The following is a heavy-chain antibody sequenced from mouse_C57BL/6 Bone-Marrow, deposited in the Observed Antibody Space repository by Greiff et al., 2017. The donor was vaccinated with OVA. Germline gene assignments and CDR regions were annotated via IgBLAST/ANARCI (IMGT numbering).Heavy chain of an antibody. D-gene: IGHD3-2*02. Sequence: VQLQQSGPELVKPGDSVKISCTASGYSFTGYFMNWVMQSHGKSLEWIGRINPYNGDTFYNQKFKGKATLTVDKSSSTAHMELRSLTSEDSAVYYCATAQATGFAYWGQGPLVTVAA. CDR1: GYSFTGYF. CDR3: ATAQATGFAY. J-gene: IGHJ3*01. V-gene: IGHV1-20*01. CDR2: INPYNGDT.